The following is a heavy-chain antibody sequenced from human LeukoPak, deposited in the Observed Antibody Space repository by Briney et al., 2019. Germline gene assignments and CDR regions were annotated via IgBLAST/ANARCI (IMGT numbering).Heavy chain of an antibody. CDR2: INHSGST. V-gene: IGHV4-34*01. CDR1: GGSFSGYY. Sequence: SETLSLTCAVHGGSFSGYYWSWIRQPPGKGLDWIGEINHSGSTNYNPSLKSRVTISVDTSKNQFSLKLSSVTAADTAVYYCARARRGYSYRGNWFDPWGQGTLVTVSS. CDR3: ARARRGYSYRGNWFDP. J-gene: IGHJ5*02. D-gene: IGHD5-18*01.